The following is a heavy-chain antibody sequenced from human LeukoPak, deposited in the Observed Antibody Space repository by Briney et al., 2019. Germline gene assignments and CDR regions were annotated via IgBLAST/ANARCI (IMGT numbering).Heavy chain of an antibody. J-gene: IGHJ4*02. D-gene: IGHD5-12*01. CDR2: ISGNGGSI. Sequence: GGSLRLSCAASGYTFDDYAMHWVRQAPGKGLEWVPGISGNGGSIYYADSVKGRFTISRDNSKNTLYLQINSLRAEDTAVYYCAKDPRSYIVTTMLFQYWGQGTLVTVSS. CDR1: GYTFDDYA. V-gene: IGHV3-23*01. CDR3: AKDPRSYIVTTMLFQY.